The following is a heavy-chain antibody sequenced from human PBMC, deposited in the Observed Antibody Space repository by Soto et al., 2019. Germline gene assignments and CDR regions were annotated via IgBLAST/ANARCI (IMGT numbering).Heavy chain of an antibody. V-gene: IGHV3-23*01. Sequence: GSLRLACSASGFTFSSYAMSWVRQAPGKGLEWVSAISGSGGSTYYADSVKGRFTISRDNSKNTLYLQMNSLRAEDTAVYYCAKTCGYYKPTLFDCWGQGTLVTVSS. CDR2: ISGSGGST. D-gene: IGHD3-22*01. J-gene: IGHJ4*02. CDR3: AKTCGYYKPTLFDC. CDR1: GFTFSSYA.